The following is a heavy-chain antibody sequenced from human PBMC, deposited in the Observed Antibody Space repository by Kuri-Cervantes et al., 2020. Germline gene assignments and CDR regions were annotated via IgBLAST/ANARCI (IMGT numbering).Heavy chain of an antibody. CDR2: ISYSGST. J-gene: IGHJ4*02. V-gene: IGHV4-30-4*08. CDR3: ASQYSSGWYEAPY. D-gene: IGHD6-19*01. Sequence: SETLSLTCTVSGGSISSGDYYWSWIRQPPGKGLEWIGYISYSGSTYYNPSLKSRVTISLDTSKNQFSLKLSSVTAADTAVYYCASQYSSGWYEAPYWGQGTLVTVSS. CDR1: GGSISSGDYY.